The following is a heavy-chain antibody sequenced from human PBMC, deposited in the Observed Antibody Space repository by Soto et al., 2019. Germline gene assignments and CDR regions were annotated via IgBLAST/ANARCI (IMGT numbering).Heavy chain of an antibody. Sequence: QVQLVQSGAEVKKPGASVKVSCKASGYTFTSYGISWVRQAPGQGLEWMGWISAYNGNTNYAQKLQGRVTMTTDTSTSTAYMELRSLRSDDTAVYYCARDLCPSCYTLEGAFDIWGQGTMVTVSS. CDR1: GYTFTSYG. CDR3: ARDLCPSCYTLEGAFDI. J-gene: IGHJ3*02. V-gene: IGHV1-18*04. CDR2: ISAYNGNT. D-gene: IGHD2-2*02.